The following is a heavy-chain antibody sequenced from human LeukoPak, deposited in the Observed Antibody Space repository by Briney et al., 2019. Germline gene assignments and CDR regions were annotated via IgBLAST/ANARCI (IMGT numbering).Heavy chain of an antibody. Sequence: PGGSLRLSCTVSGFTVSSNSMSWVRQAPGKGLEWVSFIYSDNTHYSDSVKGRFTISRDNSKNTLYLQMNGLRAGDTAVYYCARRAGAYSHPYDYWGQGTLVTVSS. D-gene: IGHD4/OR15-4a*01. CDR2: IYSDNT. V-gene: IGHV3-53*01. CDR1: GFTVSSNS. CDR3: ARRAGAYSHPYDY. J-gene: IGHJ4*02.